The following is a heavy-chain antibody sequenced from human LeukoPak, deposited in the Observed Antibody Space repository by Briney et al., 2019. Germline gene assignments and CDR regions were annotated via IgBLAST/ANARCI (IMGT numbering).Heavy chain of an antibody. J-gene: IGHJ6*03. D-gene: IGHD5-18*01. Sequence: ASVKVSCKASGYRFTGYYIHWVRQAPGQGLEWMGWINPSSGGTNYAQKFQGRVTITRDTSITTAYMELSRLRSDDTAVYYCARDPGYGYNYYYYYYMDVWGKGTTVTVSS. V-gene: IGHV1-2*02. CDR3: ARDPGYGYNYYYYYYMDV. CDR2: INPSSGGT. CDR1: GYRFTGYY.